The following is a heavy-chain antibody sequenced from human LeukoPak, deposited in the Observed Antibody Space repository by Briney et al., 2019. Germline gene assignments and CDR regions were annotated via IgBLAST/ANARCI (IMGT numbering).Heavy chain of an antibody. V-gene: IGHV3-30*03. CDR1: GFTFSNYG. D-gene: IGHD6-13*01. CDR3: ARVDPLIRTLAAAGSYEGFDP. J-gene: IGHJ5*02. Sequence: SGGSLRLSCATSGFTFSNYGIHWVRQTPEKGLEWLAVISYDGNNQYYAASVKGRFAVSRDDSQNTLYLQMNSLRAEDTAVYYCARVDPLIRTLAAAGSYEGFDPWGQGTLVTVSS. CDR2: ISYDGNNQ.